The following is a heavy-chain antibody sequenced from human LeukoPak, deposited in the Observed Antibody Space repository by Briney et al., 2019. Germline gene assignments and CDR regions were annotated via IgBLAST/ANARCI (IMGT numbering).Heavy chain of an antibody. CDR2: IYYSGST. V-gene: IGHV4-59*11. CDR1: GGSIGSHQ. Sequence: SETLSLTCTVSGGSIGSHQWSWIRQPPGKGLEFIGYIYYSGSTNYNPSLKSRVTISVDTSKNQFSLKLSSVTAADTAVYYCARYYYDSSAYYYLFDYWGQGILVTVSS. J-gene: IGHJ4*02. CDR3: ARYYYDSSAYYYLFDY. D-gene: IGHD3-22*01.